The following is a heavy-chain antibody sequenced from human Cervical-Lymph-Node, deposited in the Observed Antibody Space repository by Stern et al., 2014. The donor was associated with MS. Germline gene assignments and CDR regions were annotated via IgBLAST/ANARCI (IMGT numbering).Heavy chain of an antibody. CDR1: GYTFTDYY. V-gene: IGHV1-2*04. Sequence: VQLVQSGAEVKKPGASVKVSCEASGYTFTDYYMHWVRQDPGQGLEWMGWINPNSGGTNYAQKFQGWVTMTRDTSLSTAYMDLSRLRSDDTAVYYCARGRRSSGWSPPDAFDIWGQGTMVTVSS. D-gene: IGHD6-19*01. CDR2: INPNSGGT. J-gene: IGHJ3*02. CDR3: ARGRRSSGWSPPDAFDI.